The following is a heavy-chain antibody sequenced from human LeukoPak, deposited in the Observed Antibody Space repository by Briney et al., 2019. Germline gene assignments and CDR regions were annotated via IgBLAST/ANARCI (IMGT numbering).Heavy chain of an antibody. Sequence: ASVKVCCKVSGYTLTELSMHWVRQGPGKGLERKGGFDPEDGETIYAQKFQGRVTMTEDTSTDTAYMELSSLRSEDTAVYYCATSGGPPAGNFDYWGQGTLVTVSS. J-gene: IGHJ4*02. CDR1: GYTLTELS. CDR3: ATSGGPPAGNFDY. V-gene: IGHV1-24*01. CDR2: FDPEDGET. D-gene: IGHD3-10*01.